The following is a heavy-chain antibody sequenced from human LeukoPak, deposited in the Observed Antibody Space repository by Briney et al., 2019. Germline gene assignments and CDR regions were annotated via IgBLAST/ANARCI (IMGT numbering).Heavy chain of an antibody. V-gene: IGHV4-61*02. J-gene: IGHJ4*02. Sequence: SETLSLTCTVSDASITSGTDYWSWIRQPAGKTLEWIVRISTSGSTNYNPSLKSRVTISVDTSRNQFSLKLDSVTATDTAVYFCSISGLQFDYWSPGTLVTVSS. CDR1: DASITSGTDY. D-gene: IGHD1-26*01. CDR2: ISTSGST. CDR3: SISGLQFDY.